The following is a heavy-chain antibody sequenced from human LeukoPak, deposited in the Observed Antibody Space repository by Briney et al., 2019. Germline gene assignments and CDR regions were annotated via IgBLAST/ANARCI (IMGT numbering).Heavy chain of an antibody. CDR1: GGSISSFY. CDR3: ARSRKQLLSPYFDY. J-gene: IGHJ4*02. D-gene: IGHD6-19*01. V-gene: IGHV4-59*01. CDR2: VLHSGLT. Sequence: PSETLSLTCSVSGGSISSFYWSWIRQPPGKELDWIGYVLHSGLTNYNPSLRGRVTISRDMSKNQFSLDLTSVTAADTAVYYCARSRKQLLSPYFDYWGQGHLVSVSS.